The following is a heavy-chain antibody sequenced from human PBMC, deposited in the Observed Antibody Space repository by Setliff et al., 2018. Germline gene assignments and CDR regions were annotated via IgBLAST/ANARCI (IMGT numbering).Heavy chain of an antibody. Sequence: GGSLRLSCAASGFTFSIHALHWVRQAPGKGLEWVAVISDDGSNKYYADSVKGRFTISRDNSKNTAFLQMNSLRADDTAMYYCVASPSNKNGHFEYWGQGTLVTVSS. CDR1: GFTFSIHA. CDR3: VASPSNKNGHFEY. J-gene: IGHJ4*02. CDR2: ISDDGSNK. V-gene: IGHV3-30-3*01.